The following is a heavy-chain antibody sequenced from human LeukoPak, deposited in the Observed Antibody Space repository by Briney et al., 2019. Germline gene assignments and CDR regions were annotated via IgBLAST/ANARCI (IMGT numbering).Heavy chain of an antibody. Sequence: GGSLRLSCAASGFTFDDYAMHWVRQAPQKGLEWVSGISWDSTTIGYADSVKGRFTISRDNAKNSLYLQMNSLRAEDTAFYYCVKGNFYDSSGLPFDYWGQGTLVTVSS. CDR2: ISWDSTTI. CDR3: VKGNFYDSSGLPFDY. J-gene: IGHJ4*02. D-gene: IGHD3-22*01. CDR1: GFTFDDYA. V-gene: IGHV3-9*01.